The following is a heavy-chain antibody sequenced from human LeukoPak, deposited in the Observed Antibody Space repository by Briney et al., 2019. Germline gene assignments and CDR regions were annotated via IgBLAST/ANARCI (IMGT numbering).Heavy chain of an antibody. J-gene: IGHJ4*02. V-gene: IGHV4-59*08. D-gene: IGHD1-26*01. Sequence: SETLSLTCTVSGGSISSYSWSWIRQPPGKGLEWIGYIYYSGSTNYNPSLKSRVTISIDTSKNQFSLKLSSVTAADTAVYYCARLSSGSFDYWGQGTLVTVSS. CDR2: IYYSGST. CDR3: ARLSSGSFDY. CDR1: GGSISSYS.